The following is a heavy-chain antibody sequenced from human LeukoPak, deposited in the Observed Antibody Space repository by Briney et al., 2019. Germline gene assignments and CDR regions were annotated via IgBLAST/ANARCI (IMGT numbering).Heavy chain of an antibody. Sequence: GGSLRLSCAASGFTFSSYSMNWVRQAPGKGLEWVSSISSSSSYIYYADSVKGRFTISRDNAKNSLYLQMNSLRAEDTAVYYCARESIPLYDDYLNWFDPWGQGTLVTVSS. CDR3: ARESIPLYDDYLNWFDP. CDR1: GFTFSSYS. J-gene: IGHJ5*02. CDR2: ISSSSSYI. V-gene: IGHV3-21*01. D-gene: IGHD4-17*01.